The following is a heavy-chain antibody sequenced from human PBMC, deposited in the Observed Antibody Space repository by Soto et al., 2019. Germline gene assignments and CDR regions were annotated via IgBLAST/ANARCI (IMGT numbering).Heavy chain of an antibody. CDR3: ARALYYDFWSGYSPLPYYYYGMDV. CDR1: GGSFSGYC. D-gene: IGHD3-3*01. Sequence: PSETLSLTCAVYGGSFSGYCWSWIRQPPGKGLEWIGEINHSGSTNYNPSLKSRVTISVDTSKNQFSLKLSSVTAADTAVYYCARALYYDFWSGYSPLPYYYYGMDVWGQGTTVNVSS. J-gene: IGHJ6*02. CDR2: INHSGST. V-gene: IGHV4-34*01.